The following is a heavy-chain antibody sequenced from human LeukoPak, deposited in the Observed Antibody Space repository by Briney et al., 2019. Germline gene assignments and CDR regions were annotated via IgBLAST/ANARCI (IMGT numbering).Heavy chain of an antibody. CDR2: INPNSGGT. V-gene: IGHV1-2*02. D-gene: IGHD3-22*01. J-gene: IGHJ4*02. Sequence: ASVKVSCKASGYTFTGYYMHWVRQAPGQGLEWMGWINPNSGGTNYARKFQGRVTMTRDTSISTAYMELSRLRSDDTAVYYCARGGRRTMIVVVTPRYYFDYWGQGTLVTVSS. CDR3: ARGGRRTMIVVVTPRYYFDY. CDR1: GYTFTGYY.